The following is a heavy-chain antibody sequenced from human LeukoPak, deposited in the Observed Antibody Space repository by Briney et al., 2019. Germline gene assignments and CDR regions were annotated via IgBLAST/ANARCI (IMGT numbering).Heavy chain of an antibody. CDR3: ARVFHYYDDAFDI. CDR1: GFTFSSYS. D-gene: IGHD3-22*01. Sequence: GGSLRLSCAASGFTFSSYSMNWVRQAPGKGLEWVSSISSSSSYIYYADSVKGRFTISRDNAKNSLYLQMNSLRAEDTAVYYCARVFHYYDDAFDIWGQGTMVTVSS. V-gene: IGHV3-21*01. CDR2: ISSSSSYI. J-gene: IGHJ3*02.